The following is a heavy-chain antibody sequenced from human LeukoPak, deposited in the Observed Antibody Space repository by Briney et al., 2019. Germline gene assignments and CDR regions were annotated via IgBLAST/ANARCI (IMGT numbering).Heavy chain of an antibody. CDR3: ARSITIFGVVIMYAFDI. CDR2: IIPILGIA. CDR1: GGTFSSYA. Sequence: ASVKVSCKASGGTFSSYAISWVRQAPGQGLEWMGRIIPILGIANYAQKFQGRVTITADKSTSTAYMGLSSLRSEDTAVYYCARSITIFGVVIMYAFDIWGQGTMVTVSS. D-gene: IGHD3-3*01. V-gene: IGHV1-69*04. J-gene: IGHJ3*02.